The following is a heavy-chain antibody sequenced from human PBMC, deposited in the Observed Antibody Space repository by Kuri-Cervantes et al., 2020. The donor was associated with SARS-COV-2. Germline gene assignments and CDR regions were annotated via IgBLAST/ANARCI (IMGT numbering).Heavy chain of an antibody. J-gene: IGHJ4*02. CDR2: IYYSGIT. V-gene: IGHV4-39*01. D-gene: IGHD6-6*01. CDR3: ARAHPSSSSPPFFGY. Sequence: GSLRHSCTVSGRSISSSRYYWGWIRQPPGKGLEWIGSIYYSGITYYNPSLKSRVTISVDTSKNQFSLKLSSVTAADTAVYYCARAHPSSSSPPFFGYWGQGTLVTVSS. CDR1: GRSISSSRYY.